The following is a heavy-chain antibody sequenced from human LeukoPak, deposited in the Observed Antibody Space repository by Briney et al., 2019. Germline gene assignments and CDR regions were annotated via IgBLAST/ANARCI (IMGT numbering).Heavy chain of an antibody. Sequence: SETLSLSCTASGGSISSGSYYWSWIRQPAGKGLEWIGRIYTSGSTNYNPSLKSRVTITVDTSKNQFSLKLSPVTAAATPDYYCARVAYGGNSGFPFDYWGQGTLVTVSS. CDR2: IYTSGST. J-gene: IGHJ4*02. CDR3: ARVAYGGNSGFPFDY. CDR1: GGSISSGSYY. V-gene: IGHV4-61*02. D-gene: IGHD4-23*01.